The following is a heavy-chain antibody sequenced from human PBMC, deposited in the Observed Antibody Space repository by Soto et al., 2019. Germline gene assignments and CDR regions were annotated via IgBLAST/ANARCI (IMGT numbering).Heavy chain of an antibody. CDR1: GLTFSTYS. CDR2: ISSSSSTI. V-gene: IGHV3-48*01. J-gene: IGHJ3*01. D-gene: IGHD1-1*01. Sequence: EVQLVESGGGLVQPGGSLRLSCAASGLTFSTYSMNWVRQAPGKGLEWVSYISSSSSTIYYADSVKGRFTTSRDNAKNSLYLQMNSLRAEDTAFYFCATYNWNDVKVFDFWGQGTMVTVSS. CDR3: ATYNWNDVKVFDF.